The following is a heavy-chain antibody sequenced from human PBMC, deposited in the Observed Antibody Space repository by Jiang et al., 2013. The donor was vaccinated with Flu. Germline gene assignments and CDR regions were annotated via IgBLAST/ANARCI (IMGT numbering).Heavy chain of an antibody. D-gene: IGHD6-19*01. CDR2: IYPADSDT. V-gene: IGHV5-51*01. CDR3: ARRNSGGWYDDF. Sequence: IGWVRQMPGKGLEWMGIIYPADSDTRYSPSFQGQVTISADKSISTAYLQWSSLKASDTAIYYCARRNSGGWYDDFWGQGTLVTVSS. J-gene: IGHJ4*02.